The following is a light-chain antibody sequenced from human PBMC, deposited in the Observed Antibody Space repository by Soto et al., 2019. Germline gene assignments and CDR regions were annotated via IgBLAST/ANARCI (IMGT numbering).Light chain of an antibody. J-gene: IGKJ3*01. CDR3: MQGTQPPPV. CDR2: EVF. Sequence: DIVLTQTPLSLSVTPGQPASISCKSSQSLLHRDGKTFLYWYLQKAGRPPRVLIYEVFNRVSGVPDRFSGSGTGTDFTLKISRVEADDVGIYYCMQGTQPPPVFGPGTKVD. CDR1: QSLLHRDGKTF. V-gene: IGKV2D-29*01.